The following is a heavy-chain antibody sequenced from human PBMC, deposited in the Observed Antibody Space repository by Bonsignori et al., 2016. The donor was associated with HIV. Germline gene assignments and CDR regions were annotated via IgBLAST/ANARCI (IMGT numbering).Heavy chain of an antibody. D-gene: IGHD3-3*01. J-gene: IGHJ3*02. Sequence: VRQMPGKGLEWVSSSSSSRSRSYIYYADSVRGRFTISRDNAKKSLYLQMNSLKAEDTALYYCARDFAGGFDIWGQGTMVTVSS. CDR3: ARDFAGGFDI. V-gene: IGHV3-21*01. CDR2: SSSSRSRSYI.